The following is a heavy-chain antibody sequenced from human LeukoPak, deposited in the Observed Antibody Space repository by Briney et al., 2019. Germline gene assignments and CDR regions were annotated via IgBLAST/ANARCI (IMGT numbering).Heavy chain of an antibody. Sequence: XSMNWVRQAPGXGLXXVSSISSSSSYIYYADSVKGRFTISRDNAKNSLYLQMNSLRAEDTAVYYCARARVVAAKRIDYWGQGTLVTVSS. CDR2: ISSSSSYI. D-gene: IGHD2-15*01. CDR1: XS. V-gene: IGHV3-21*01. J-gene: IGHJ4*02. CDR3: ARARVVAAKRIDY.